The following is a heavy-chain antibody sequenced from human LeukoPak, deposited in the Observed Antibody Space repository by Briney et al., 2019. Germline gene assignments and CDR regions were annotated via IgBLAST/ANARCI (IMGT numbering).Heavy chain of an antibody. CDR2: ISGSNGNT. J-gene: IGHJ4*02. D-gene: IGHD3-10*01. CDR3: ARDRDRMVQGVTALFDY. Sequence: ASVKVSCKTSGYTFTTYGISWVRQAPGQGLEWMGWISGSNGNTKYAQKVQGRVTMTTDTSTTTAYMEVRSLRSDDTAVYYCARDRDRMVQGVTALFDYWGQGTLVTVSS. V-gene: IGHV1-18*04. CDR1: GYTFTTYG.